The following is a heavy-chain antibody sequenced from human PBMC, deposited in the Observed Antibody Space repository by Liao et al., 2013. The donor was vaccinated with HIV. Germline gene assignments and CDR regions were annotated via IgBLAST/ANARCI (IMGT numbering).Heavy chain of an antibody. Sequence: QVQLQESGPGLVKPSQTLSLTCTVSGGSISSGSYYWSWIRQPAGKGLEWIGRIYTSGNTDYNPSLKSRVTISLDTSSNQFSLKLRSVTAADTAVYYCARLRRSGKHNWGQGTLVTVSS. D-gene: IGHD3-10*01. J-gene: IGHJ4*02. CDR3: ARLRRSGKHN. V-gene: IGHV4-61*02. CDR1: GGSISSGSYY. CDR2: IYTSGNT.